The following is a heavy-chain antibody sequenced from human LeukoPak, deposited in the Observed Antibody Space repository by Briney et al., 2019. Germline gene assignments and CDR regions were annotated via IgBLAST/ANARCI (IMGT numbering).Heavy chain of an antibody. CDR1: GYTFTRYG. Sequence: GASVKVSCKASGYTFTRYGISWVRQAPGQGLEWMGWISANNGDTNSAQKFQDRVTMTTDTSTSTAYMELRSLRSDDTAVYYCARSTCSGGSCSIDYWGQGTLVTVSS. J-gene: IGHJ4*02. CDR2: ISANNGDT. V-gene: IGHV1-18*01. CDR3: ARSTCSGGSCSIDY. D-gene: IGHD2-15*01.